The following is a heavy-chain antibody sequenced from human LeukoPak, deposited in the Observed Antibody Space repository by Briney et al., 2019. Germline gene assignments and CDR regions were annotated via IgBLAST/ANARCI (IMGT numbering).Heavy chain of an antibody. CDR2: IYHSGST. CDR1: GVSISSGGYS. D-gene: IGHD3-22*01. Sequence: SETLSLTCAVSGVSISSGGYSWSWIRQPPGKGLEWIGYIYHSGSTYYNPSLKSRVTISVDRSKNQFSLKLSSVTAADTAVYYCARVHYYDSSGYYGGHGGVCFDYWGQGTLVTVSS. V-gene: IGHV4-30-2*01. CDR3: ARVHYYDSSGYYGGHGGVCFDY. J-gene: IGHJ4*02.